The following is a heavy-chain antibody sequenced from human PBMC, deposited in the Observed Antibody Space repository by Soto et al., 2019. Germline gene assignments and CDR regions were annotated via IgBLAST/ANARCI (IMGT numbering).Heavy chain of an antibody. D-gene: IGHD4-4*01. Sequence: DVQMVESGGGLVQPGRSLRLSCAASGFIFSDHYMDWVRQAPGKGLERVGRIRDKANSYTTEYAASVKGRFTISRDDSKNSLYLQMNSLKIEDTAVYYCARGDDYNDGVYASDIWGQGTMVTVSS. J-gene: IGHJ3*02. CDR2: IRDKANSYTT. CDR3: ARGDDYNDGVYASDI. V-gene: IGHV3-72*01. CDR1: GFIFSDHY.